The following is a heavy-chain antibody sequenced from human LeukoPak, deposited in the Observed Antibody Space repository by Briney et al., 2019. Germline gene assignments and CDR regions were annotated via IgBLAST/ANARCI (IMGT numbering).Heavy chain of an antibody. Sequence: ASVKVSCKASGYTFTGYYMHWVRQAPGQGLEWMGWINPNSGGTNYAQKFQGRVTMTRDTSISTAYMEPSRLRSDDTAVYYCARDPSGVLDYDILTGYSFDYWGQGTLVTVSS. CDR1: GYTFTGYY. CDR3: ARDPSGVLDYDILTGYSFDY. D-gene: IGHD3-9*01. J-gene: IGHJ4*02. CDR2: INPNSGGT. V-gene: IGHV1-2*02.